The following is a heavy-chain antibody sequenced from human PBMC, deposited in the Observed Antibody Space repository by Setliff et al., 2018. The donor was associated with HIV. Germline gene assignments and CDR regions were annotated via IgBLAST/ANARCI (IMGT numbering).Heavy chain of an antibody. J-gene: IGHJ4*02. D-gene: IGHD3-16*01. Sequence: SETLSLTCTVSGGSISSYYWSWIRQPPGKGLEWIGSIYFSERPYYNPSLSSRVTISVDTSKNQFSLKLSSVTAADTAVYYCARGNFNYWGQGTLVTVSS. V-gene: IGHV4-59*04. CDR3: ARGNFNY. CDR1: GGSISSYY. CDR2: IYFSERP.